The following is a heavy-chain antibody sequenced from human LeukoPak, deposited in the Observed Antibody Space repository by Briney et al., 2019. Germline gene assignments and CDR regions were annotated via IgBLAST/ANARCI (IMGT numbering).Heavy chain of an antibody. J-gene: IGHJ4*02. CDR3: ARGDPLWFGELGFDY. CDR2: ISSSSSYI. V-gene: IGHV3-21*01. Sequence: GGSLRLSCAASGFTFSSYSMNWARQAPGKGLEWVSSISSSSSYIYYADSVKGRFTISRDNAKNSLYLQMNSLRAEDTAVYYCARGDPLWFGELGFDYWGQGTLVTVSS. D-gene: IGHD3-10*01. CDR1: GFTFSSYS.